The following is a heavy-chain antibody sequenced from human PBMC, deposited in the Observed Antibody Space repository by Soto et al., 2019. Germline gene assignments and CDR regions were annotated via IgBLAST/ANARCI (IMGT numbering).Heavy chain of an antibody. J-gene: IGHJ4*02. CDR2: ISYNGRTA. V-gene: IGHV3-30*18. CDR3: GKEATREVGHNFDY. Sequence: QVQLVESGGGVVQPGRSLRLSCAASGFTFSTYGMQWVRQAPGKGLEWVAVISYNGRTAYYADSVKGRFTISRDNSKNALYRQLNSLRADDTAVYYWGKEATREVGHNFDYGGQGTLGIVSS. CDR1: GFTFSTYG.